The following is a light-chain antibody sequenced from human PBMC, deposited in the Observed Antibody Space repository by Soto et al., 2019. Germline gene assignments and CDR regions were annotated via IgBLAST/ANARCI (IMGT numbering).Light chain of an antibody. Sequence: IVLTQSPGTLSLSPGERATLSYMPGQSLSSSSLAWYQQNLGQAPRLLICGAGSRATGIPDRLTGGGSGTDFILTVSIRDPDSFAVDNCKPYGSSSPWAFGQGTKV. CDR2: GAG. CDR3: KPYGSSSPWA. J-gene: IGKJ1*01. V-gene: IGKV3-20*01. CDR1: QSLSSSS.